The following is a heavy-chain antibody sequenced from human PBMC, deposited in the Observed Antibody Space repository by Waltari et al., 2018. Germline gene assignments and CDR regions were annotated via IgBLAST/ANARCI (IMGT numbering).Heavy chain of an antibody. Sequence: QVQLQQWGAGLLKPSETLSLPCAVFGGSFSGSYWSWIRQPPGKGLGWIGEINHSGSTNYNPSLKSRVTISVDTSKNQFSLKLSSVTAADTAVYYCARGLAAARWRNYYYGMDVWGQGTTVTVSS. J-gene: IGHJ6*02. V-gene: IGHV4-34*01. D-gene: IGHD6-13*01. CDR2: INHSGST. CDR1: GGSFSGSY. CDR3: ARGLAAARWRNYYYGMDV.